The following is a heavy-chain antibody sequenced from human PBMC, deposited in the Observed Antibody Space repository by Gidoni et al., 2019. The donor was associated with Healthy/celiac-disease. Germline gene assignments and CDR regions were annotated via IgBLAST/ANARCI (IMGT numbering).Heavy chain of an antibody. CDR3: AKDSTVTTKSYYYYYGMDV. CDR1: GFTFSRYS. D-gene: IGHD4-17*01. V-gene: IGHV3-23*01. Sequence: EVQLLESGGGLVQPGGSLSLSCAASGFTFSRYSMSWVRQAPGKGLEWVSAISGSGGSTYYADSVKGRFTISRDNSKNTLYLQMNSLRAEDTAVYYCAKDSTVTTKSYYYYYGMDVWGQGTTVTVSS. CDR2: ISGSGGST. J-gene: IGHJ6*02.